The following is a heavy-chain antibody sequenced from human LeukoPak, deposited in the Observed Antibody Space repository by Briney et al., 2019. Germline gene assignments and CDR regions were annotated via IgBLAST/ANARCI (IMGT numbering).Heavy chain of an antibody. D-gene: IGHD3-22*01. CDR2: IYYSGST. CDR3: ARGRVYYDSSGFLDY. J-gene: IGHJ4*02. Sequence: SETLSLTCTVSGGSISSGGYYWSWIRQPPGKGLEWIGYIYYSGSTNYNPSLKSRVTISVDTSKNQFSLKLSSVTAADTAVYYCARGRVYYDSSGFLDYWGQGTLVTVSS. CDR1: GGSISSGGYY. V-gene: IGHV4-61*08.